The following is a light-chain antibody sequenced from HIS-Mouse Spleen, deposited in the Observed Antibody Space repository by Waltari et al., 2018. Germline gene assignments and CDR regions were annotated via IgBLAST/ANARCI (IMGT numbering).Light chain of an antibody. J-gene: IGLJ2*01. Sequence: SYELTQPPSVSVSPGQTARITCSGDALPKKYAYWYQQKPGQAPVLVIYVDSKRPSGIPERFSGSSSETMATLTISGAQVEDEADYYCYSTDSSGNHRVFGGGTKLTVL. CDR3: YSTDSSGNHRV. CDR2: VDS. CDR1: ALPKKY. V-gene: IGLV3-10*01.